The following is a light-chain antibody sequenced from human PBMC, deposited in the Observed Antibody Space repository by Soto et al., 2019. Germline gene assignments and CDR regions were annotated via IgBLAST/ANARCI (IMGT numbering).Light chain of an antibody. J-gene: IGKJ3*01. CDR2: AAS. V-gene: IGKV1-39*01. Sequence: DIQMTQSPSSLSASVGDRVTITCRASQSISSYLNWYQQKPGKAPKPLIYAASSLQSGVPSRFSGSGSGTDFTLTISSLQPEDFATYYCQQRFTFGPGTKVDIK. CDR1: QSISSY. CDR3: QQRFT.